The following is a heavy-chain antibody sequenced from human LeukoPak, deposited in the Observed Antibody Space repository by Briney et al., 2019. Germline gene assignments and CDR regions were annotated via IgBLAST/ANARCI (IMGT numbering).Heavy chain of an antibody. Sequence: PGGSLRLSCAGSGFIFNNYAMHWVRQPPGKGLEWVSGISWNSGSIDYADSVKGRFTISRDNAKNSLYLQMNSLRAEDTAVYYCAKVGDSSGWYFDYWGQGTLVTVSS. CDR3: AKVGDSSGWYFDY. J-gene: IGHJ4*02. D-gene: IGHD6-19*01. CDR2: ISWNSGSI. V-gene: IGHV3-9*01. CDR1: GFIFNNYA.